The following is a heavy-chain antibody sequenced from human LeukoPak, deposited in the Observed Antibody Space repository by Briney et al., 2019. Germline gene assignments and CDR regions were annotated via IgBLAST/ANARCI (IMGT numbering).Heavy chain of an antibody. CDR2: IKQDGSEK. CDR1: GFTFSSYW. CDR3: ARVQRWLQPRFDY. D-gene: IGHD5-24*01. Sequence: GGSLRLSCAASGFTFSSYWMSWVRQAPGKGLEWVANIKQDGSEKYYVDSVKGRFTISRDNAKNSLYLQMNSLRAEDTAVYYCARVQRWLQPRFDYWGQGTLVTVSS. V-gene: IGHV3-7*01. J-gene: IGHJ4*02.